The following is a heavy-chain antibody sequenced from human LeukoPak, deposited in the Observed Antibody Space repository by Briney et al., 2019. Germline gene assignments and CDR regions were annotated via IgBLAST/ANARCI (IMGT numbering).Heavy chain of an antibody. J-gene: IGHJ4*02. CDR1: GGSISSYY. D-gene: IGHD6-13*01. CDR3: ARRYRDVIAAAGSYYFDY. Sequence: SETLSLTCTVSGGSISSYYWSWIRQPPGKGLEWIGYIYYSESTNYNPSLKSRVTISVDTSKNQFSLKLSSVTAADTAVYYCARRYRDVIAAAGSYYFDYWGQGTLVTVSS. V-gene: IGHV4-59*08. CDR2: IYYSEST.